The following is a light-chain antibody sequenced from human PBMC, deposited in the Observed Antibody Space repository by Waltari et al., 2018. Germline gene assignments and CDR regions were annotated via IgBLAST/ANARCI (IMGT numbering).Light chain of an antibody. Sequence: QSVLTQPPSVSGAPGQRVTISCTGSTSNIGAHYDVQWYQQVPGTAPKLLIYANNNRPAGVPDRCSGSRSGTSASLAITGLQAEDEADYYCQSYDNSLRGVFGGGTKLTVL. CDR1: TSNIGAHYD. J-gene: IGLJ3*02. V-gene: IGLV1-40*01. CDR2: ANN. CDR3: QSYDNSLRGV.